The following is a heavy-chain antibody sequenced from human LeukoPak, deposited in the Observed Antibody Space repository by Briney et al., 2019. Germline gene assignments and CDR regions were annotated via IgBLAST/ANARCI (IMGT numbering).Heavy chain of an antibody. V-gene: IGHV4-59*01. J-gene: IGHJ6*04. Sequence: PSETLSLTCTGSGGSISSYYWSWIRQPPGKGLQWIGYIYYSGSTNYNPSLKSRVTISVDTSKNQFSLKLSSVTAADTAVYYCARDHSSSWFMYGMDVWGKGTTVTVSS. CDR3: ARDHSSSWFMYGMDV. D-gene: IGHD6-13*01. CDR1: GGSISSYY. CDR2: IYYSGST.